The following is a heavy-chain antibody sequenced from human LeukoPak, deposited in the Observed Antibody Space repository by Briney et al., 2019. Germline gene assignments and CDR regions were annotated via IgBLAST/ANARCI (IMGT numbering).Heavy chain of an antibody. Sequence: GGSLRLSCAASGFTFSDYAMSWVRQAPGKGLEWVSSLSGSGGSTYHTDSVKGRFTISRDKSKNTLYLQMNSLRAEDTAVYYCAKNGPAAGTYYFDYWGQGTLVTVSS. CDR3: AKNGPAAGTYYFDY. CDR1: GFTFSDYA. CDR2: LSGSGGST. J-gene: IGHJ4*02. D-gene: IGHD1-1*01. V-gene: IGHV3-23*01.